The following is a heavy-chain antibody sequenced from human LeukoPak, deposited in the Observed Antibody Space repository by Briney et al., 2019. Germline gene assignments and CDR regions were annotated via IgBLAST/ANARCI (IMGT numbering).Heavy chain of an antibody. D-gene: IGHD1-14*01. CDR3: ATETIGRHYDY. Sequence: KPRGSLRLSCAASGFTFSSCGFNWVRQAPGKGLEWVSSIGPTGTDRYYADSVRGRFTISRDNAKNSMYLQMDSLRDEDTAVYYRATETIGRHYDYWGQGTLLTVSS. CDR2: IGPTGTDR. V-gene: IGHV3-21*01. J-gene: IGHJ4*02. CDR1: GFTFSSCG.